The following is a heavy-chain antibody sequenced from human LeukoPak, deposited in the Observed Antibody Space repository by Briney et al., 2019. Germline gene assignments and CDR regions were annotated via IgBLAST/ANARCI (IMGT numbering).Heavy chain of an antibody. V-gene: IGHV4-34*01. CDR1: GFTVSSNY. J-gene: IGHJ4*02. CDR2: INHSGST. CDR3: ARGHMVRGPPRGY. Sequence: GSLRLSCVVSGFTVSSNYMSWVRQPPGKGLEWIGEINHSGSTNYNPSLKSRVTISVDTSKNQFSLKLSSVTAADTAVYYCARGHMVRGPPRGYWGQGTLVTVSS. D-gene: IGHD3-10*01.